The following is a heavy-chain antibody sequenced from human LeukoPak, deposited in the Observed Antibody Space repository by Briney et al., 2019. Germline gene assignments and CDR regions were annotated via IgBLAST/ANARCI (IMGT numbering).Heavy chain of an antibody. V-gene: IGHV7-4-1*02. CDR3: ARVGYYDYVWGSYPPPDY. CDR2: INTNTGNP. Sequence: ASVKVSCKASGYTFTSYAMNWVRQAPGRGLEWMGWINTNTGNPTYAQGFTGRFVFSLDTSVSTAYLQISSLKAEDTAVYYCARVGYYDYVWGSYPPPDYWGQGTQVTVPT. J-gene: IGHJ4*02. CDR1: GYTFTSYA. D-gene: IGHD3-16*02.